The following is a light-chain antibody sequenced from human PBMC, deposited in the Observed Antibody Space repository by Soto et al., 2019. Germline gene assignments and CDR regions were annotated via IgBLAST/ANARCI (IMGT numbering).Light chain of an antibody. Sequence: QSVLTQPPSVSGAPGQRVTISCTGSSSNIGGFAVNWYQQLPGRAPKLLIYADRDRPSGVPDRFSGSKSGTSASLAITGLQADDEADYYCQSYDSSLSGFDVFGTGTKLTVL. CDR2: ADR. J-gene: IGLJ1*01. CDR3: QSYDSSLSGFDV. V-gene: IGLV1-40*01. CDR1: SSNIGGFA.